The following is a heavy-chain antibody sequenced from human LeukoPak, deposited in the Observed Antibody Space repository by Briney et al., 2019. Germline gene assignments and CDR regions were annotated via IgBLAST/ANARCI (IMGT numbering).Heavy chain of an antibody. Sequence: SETLSLTCTVSGGSISSYYWSWIRQPPGKGLEWIGYIYYSGSTNYNPSLKSRVTISVDTSKNQFSLKLSSVTAADTAVYYCARSLPALFIAAAGWGQGTLVTVSS. CDR3: ARSLPALFIAAAG. V-gene: IGHV4-59*08. J-gene: IGHJ4*02. D-gene: IGHD6-13*01. CDR1: GGSISSYY. CDR2: IYYSGST.